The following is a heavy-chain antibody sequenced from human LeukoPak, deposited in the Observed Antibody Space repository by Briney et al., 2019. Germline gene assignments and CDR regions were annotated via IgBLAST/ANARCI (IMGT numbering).Heavy chain of an antibody. D-gene: IGHD4-17*01. CDR2: INHSGST. Sequence: PSETLSLTCAVYGGSFSGYYWSWIRQPPGKGLEWIGEINHSGSTNYNPSLKSRVKSRVTKSLDTSKNQFSLKLGSVTAADTAVYYCARGGCDYGDYVGAFDIWGQGTMVTVSS. J-gene: IGHJ3*02. CDR3: ARGGCDYGDYVGAFDI. CDR1: GGSFSGYY. V-gene: IGHV4-34*01.